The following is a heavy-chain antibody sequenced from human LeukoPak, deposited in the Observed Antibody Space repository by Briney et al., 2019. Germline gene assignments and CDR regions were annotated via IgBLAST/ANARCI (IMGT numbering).Heavy chain of an antibody. J-gene: IGHJ4*02. CDR2: ISGGGGST. V-gene: IGHV3-23*01. Sequence: TGGSLRLSCAASGFTFSSYAMSWVRQAPGKGLEWVSAISGGGGSTYYADSVKGRFTISRDNSKNTLYLQMNSLRAEDTAVYYCAKGIRFLEWLDYWGQGTLVTVSS. D-gene: IGHD3-3*01. CDR3: AKGIRFLEWLDY. CDR1: GFTFSSYA.